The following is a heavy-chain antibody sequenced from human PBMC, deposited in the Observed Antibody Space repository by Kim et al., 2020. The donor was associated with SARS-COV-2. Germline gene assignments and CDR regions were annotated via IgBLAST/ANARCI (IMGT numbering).Heavy chain of an antibody. J-gene: IGHJ5*02. CDR3: SRWFGELLYHWFDP. Sequence: SETLSLTCTVSGGSISSSSYYWGWIRQPPGKGLEWIGSIYYSGSTYYNPSLKSRVTISVDTTKNQFSLKLSSVTAADTAVYYCSRWFGELLYHWFDPWGQRTLVTVSS. D-gene: IGHD3-10*01. V-gene: IGHV4-39*01. CDR1: GGSISSSSYY. CDR2: IYYSGST.